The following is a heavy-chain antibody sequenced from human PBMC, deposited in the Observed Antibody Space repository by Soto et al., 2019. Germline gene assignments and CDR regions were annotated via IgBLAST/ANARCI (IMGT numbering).Heavy chain of an antibody. CDR2: IIPIFGTA. J-gene: IGHJ5*02. CDR3: ANFYSGHGS. CDR1: GGTFSSYA. D-gene: IGHD6-13*01. Sequence: QVQLVQSGAEVKKPESSVKVSCKSSGGTFSSYAISWVRQAPGQGLEWMGGIIPIFGTANYAQKFQGRVTITADESTSTGYMALSSLRSEDSAVFYCANFYSGHGSWGQGTLAIVSS. V-gene: IGHV1-69*01.